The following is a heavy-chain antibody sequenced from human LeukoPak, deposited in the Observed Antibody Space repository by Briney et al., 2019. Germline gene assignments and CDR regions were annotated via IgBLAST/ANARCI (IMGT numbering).Heavy chain of an antibody. D-gene: IGHD1-26*01. V-gene: IGHV1-2*02. CDR3: ARDRGSGSYPTHWFDP. Sequence: ASVKVSCTASGYTFTPYYMHWVRQAPGQGLEWMGWINPNSGGTNYAQKLQGRVTMTRDTSISTAYMEMSRLRCDDTAGYYCARDRGSGSYPTHWFDPWGQGTLVTVSS. CDR2: INPNSGGT. CDR1: GYTFTPYY. J-gene: IGHJ5*02.